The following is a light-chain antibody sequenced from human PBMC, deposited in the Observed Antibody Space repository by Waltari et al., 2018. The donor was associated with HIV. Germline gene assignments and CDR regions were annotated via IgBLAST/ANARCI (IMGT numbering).Light chain of an antibody. CDR2: DGS. Sequence: QSALTQPASVSGSPGQSLTISCTGTSSDVGGYNYASWYQQHPGKAPKLMIYDGSNRPSGVSNRFSGSKSGNTASLTISGLQAEDEADYYCSSYTSSSTLEVFGGGTKLTVL. CDR3: SSYTSSSTLEV. J-gene: IGLJ3*02. V-gene: IGLV2-14*01. CDR1: SSDVGGYNY.